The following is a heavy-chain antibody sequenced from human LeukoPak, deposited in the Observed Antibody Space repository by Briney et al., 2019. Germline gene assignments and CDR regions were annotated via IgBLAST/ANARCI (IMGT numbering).Heavy chain of an antibody. V-gene: IGHV3-9*01. D-gene: IGHD1-26*01. CDR3: ARVSGSYPGGVDY. CDR2: ISWNSGSI. J-gene: IGHJ4*02. CDR1: GFTFDDYA. Sequence: GGSLRLSCAASGFTFDDYAMHWVRQAPGKGLEWVSGISWNSGSIGYADSVKGRFTISRDNAKNSLYLQMNSLRAEDTAVYYCARVSGSYPGGVDYWGQGTLVTVSS.